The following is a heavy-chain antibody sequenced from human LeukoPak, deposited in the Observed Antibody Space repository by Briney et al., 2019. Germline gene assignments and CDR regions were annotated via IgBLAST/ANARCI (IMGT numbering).Heavy chain of an antibody. J-gene: IGHJ4*02. CDR3: TTDRAKYYYDSSGYYYFDY. CDR2: IKSKTDGGTT. D-gene: IGHD3-22*01. CDR1: GFTFSNAW. Sequence: GGSLRLSCAASGFTFSNAWMSWVRQAPGKGLEWVGRIKSKTDGGTTDYAAPVKGRFTISRDDSKNTLYLQMNSLKTEDTAVYYCTTDRAKYYYDSSGYYYFDYWGQGTLVTVSS. V-gene: IGHV3-15*01.